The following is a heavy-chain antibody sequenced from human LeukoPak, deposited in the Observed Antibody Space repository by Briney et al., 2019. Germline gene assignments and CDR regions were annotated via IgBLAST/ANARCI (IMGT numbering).Heavy chain of an antibody. J-gene: IGHJ6*04. CDR2: ISSSGTTI. Sequence: PGGSLRLSCAASGFIFNDYYMTWIRQAPGEGLEWVSYISSSGTTIYYADSVKGRFTISRDNAKNSLYLQMNSLRAEDTAVYYCAELGITMIGGVWGKGTTVTISS. V-gene: IGHV3-11*04. D-gene: IGHD3-10*02. CDR3: AELGITMIGGV. CDR1: GFIFNDYY.